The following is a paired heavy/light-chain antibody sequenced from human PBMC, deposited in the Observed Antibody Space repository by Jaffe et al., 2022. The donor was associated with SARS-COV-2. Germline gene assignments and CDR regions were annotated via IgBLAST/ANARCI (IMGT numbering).Light chain of an antibody. CDR1: QSVLYSSNNKNY. V-gene: IGKV4-1*01. CDR2: WAS. J-gene: IGKJ2*01. Sequence: DIVMTQSPDSLAVSLGERATINCKSSQSVLYSSNNKNYLAWYQQKPGQPPKLLIYWASTRESGVPDRFSGSGSGTDFTLTISSLQAEDVAVYYCQQYYSAPPIFGQGTKLEIK. CDR3: QQYYSAPPI.
Heavy chain of an antibody. J-gene: IGHJ2*01. D-gene: IGHD6-13*01. CDR3: ARDRAASGRGYFDI. CDR1: GFTVSSNY. V-gene: IGHV3-53*01. CDR2: IYAGGST. Sequence: EVQLVESGGGLIQPGGSLRLSCAASGFTVSSNYMSWVRQAPGKGLEWVSVIYAGGSTYYADSVKGRFTFSRDISKNTLYLQMNSLRAEDTAVYYCARDRAASGRGYFDIWGRGTLVTVSS.